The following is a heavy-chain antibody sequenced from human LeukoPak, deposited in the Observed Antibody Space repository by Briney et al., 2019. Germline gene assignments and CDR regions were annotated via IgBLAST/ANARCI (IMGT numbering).Heavy chain of an antibody. CDR3: ARNSDTAMVGPSDY. Sequence: TSETLSLTCTVSGGSISSSSYYWGWIRQPPGKGLRWIGSIYYSGSTYYNPSLKSRVTISVDTSKNQFSLKLSSVTAADTAVYYCARNSDTAMVGPSDYWGQGTLVTVSS. J-gene: IGHJ4*02. D-gene: IGHD5-18*01. CDR2: IYYSGST. CDR1: GGSISSSSYY. V-gene: IGHV4-39*07.